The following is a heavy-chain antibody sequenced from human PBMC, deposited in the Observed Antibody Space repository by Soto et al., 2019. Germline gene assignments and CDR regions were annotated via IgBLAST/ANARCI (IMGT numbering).Heavy chain of an antibody. V-gene: IGHV4-59*12. CDR1: GDPISGY. CDR2: LYHGGST. J-gene: IGHJ6*02. D-gene: IGHD6-13*01. CDR3: ARVGEAAAGRRAYYYYGMDV. Sequence: KPSETLSLTCTVSGDPISGYWSWIRQPPGKGLDWIGYLYHGGSTNYNPSLKNRVTISVDTSKNQFSLKLSSVTAADTAVYYCARVGEAAAGRRAYYYYGMDVWGQGTTVTVSS.